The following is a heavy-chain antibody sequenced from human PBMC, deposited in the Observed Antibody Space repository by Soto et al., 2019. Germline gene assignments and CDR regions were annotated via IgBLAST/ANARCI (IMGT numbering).Heavy chain of an antibody. CDR1: GFTFSSYG. CDR2: IWYDGSNK. Sequence: GGSLRLSCAASGFTFSSYGMHWVRQAPGKGLEWVAVIWYDGSNKYYADSVKGRFTISRDNSKNSLYLQMNSLRGEDTAVYYCARDQFYYYDFTATPVNAXHARGQGPMVTVS. CDR3: ARDQFYYYDFTATPVNAXHA. J-gene: IGHJ3*01. D-gene: IGHD3-22*01. V-gene: IGHV3-33*01.